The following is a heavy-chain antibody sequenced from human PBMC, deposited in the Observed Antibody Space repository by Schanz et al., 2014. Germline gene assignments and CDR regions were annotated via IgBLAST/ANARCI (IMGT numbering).Heavy chain of an antibody. D-gene: IGHD3-10*01. CDR1: GFTFSSYG. Sequence: QVQLVESGGGVVQFGRSLRLSCVASGFTFSSYGMHWVRQAPGKGLEWVAVIWYDENNKYYADSVKGRFTMSRDNSKTTLYLQMNSLRAEDTAVYYCARANYRRKINCDYWGRGTLVTVSS. CDR2: IWYDENNK. J-gene: IGHJ4*02. V-gene: IGHV3-33*01. CDR3: ARANYRRKINCDY.